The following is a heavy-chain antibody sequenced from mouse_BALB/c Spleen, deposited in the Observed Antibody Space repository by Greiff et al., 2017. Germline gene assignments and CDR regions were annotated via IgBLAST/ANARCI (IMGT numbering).Heavy chain of an antibody. CDR1: GYSFTGYY. Sequence: EVQLQQSGPELVKPGASVKISCKASGYSFTGYYMHWVKQSHVKSLEWIGRINPYNGATSYNQNFKDKASLTVDKSSSTAYMELHSLTSEDSAVYYCARRVDYDEGGRLDYWGQGTTLTVSS. D-gene: IGHD2-4*01. V-gene: IGHV1-26*01. J-gene: IGHJ2*01. CDR3: ARRVDYDEGGRLDY. CDR2: INPYNGAT.